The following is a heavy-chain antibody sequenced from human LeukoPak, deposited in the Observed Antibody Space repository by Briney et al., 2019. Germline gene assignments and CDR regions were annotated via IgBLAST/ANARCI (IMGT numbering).Heavy chain of an antibody. Sequence: SETLSLTCAVSGGSISSGGYSWSWIRQPPGKGLEWIGYIYHSGSTYYNPSLKSRVTISVDRSKNQFSLKLSSVTAADTAVYYCARGGRWLQPYAFDIWAKGQWSPSLQ. D-gene: IGHD5-24*01. J-gene: IGHJ3*02. V-gene: IGHV4-30-2*01. CDR1: GGSISSGGYS. CDR3: ARGGRWLQPYAFDI. CDR2: IYHSGST.